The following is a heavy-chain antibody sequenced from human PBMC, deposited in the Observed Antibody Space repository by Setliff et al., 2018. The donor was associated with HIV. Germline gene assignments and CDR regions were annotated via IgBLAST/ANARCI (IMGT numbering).Heavy chain of an antibody. J-gene: IGHJ5*02. V-gene: IGHV1-69*10. D-gene: IGHD3-22*01. CDR3: ARTYYYYGSSGYSNWFDP. Sequence: SVKVSCKASGDTFSSYAISWVRQAPGQGLEWMGGIIPILGIANYAQKFQGRVTITADKSTSTAYMALSSLRSEDTAVYYCARTYYYYGSSGYSNWFDPWGQGTLVTVSS. CDR2: IIPILGIA. CDR1: GDTFSSYA.